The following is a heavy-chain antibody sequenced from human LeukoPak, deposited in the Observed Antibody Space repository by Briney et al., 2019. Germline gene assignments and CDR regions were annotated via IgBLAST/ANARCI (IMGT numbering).Heavy chain of an antibody. D-gene: IGHD7-27*01. CDR2: MFYSGYT. J-gene: IGHJ4*02. V-gene: IGHV4-39*07. CDR3: AKEPTGDKSFDS. CDR1: GASISRTTYY. Sequence: SETLSLTCTVSGASISRTTYYWGWFRQPPGKGLEWIAAMFYSGYTYYNPSLKSRVTISIDTSENQVSLKLSFVTAADTALYYCAKEPTGDKSFDSWGQGTLVTVSS.